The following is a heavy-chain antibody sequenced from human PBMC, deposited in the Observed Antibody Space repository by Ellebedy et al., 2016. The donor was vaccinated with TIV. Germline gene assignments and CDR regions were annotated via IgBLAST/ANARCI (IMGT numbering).Heavy chain of an antibody. CDR1: GGSFSGYY. CDR3: ASSAGGYFDWP. Sequence: MPSETLSLTCAVYGGSFSGYYWSWIRQPPGKGLEWIGEINHSGRTNYNPSLKSRVTISIDTSKNQFSRKLSPVTAADTAVYYCASSAGGYFDWPWGQGTLVTVSS. J-gene: IGHJ5*02. D-gene: IGHD3-9*01. V-gene: IGHV4-34*01. CDR2: INHSGRT.